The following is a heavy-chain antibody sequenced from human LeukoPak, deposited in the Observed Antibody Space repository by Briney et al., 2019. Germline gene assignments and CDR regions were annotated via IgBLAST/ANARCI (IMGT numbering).Heavy chain of an antibody. CDR3: ARGQGPWFDP. J-gene: IGHJ5*02. V-gene: IGHV1-2*02. CDR1: GYTFTGYY. CDR2: INPNSGGT. Sequence: ASVKVSCKASGYTFTGYYMHWVRQAPGQGLEWMGWINPNSGGTNYAQKFQGRVTITRNTSISTAYMELSSLRSEDTAVYYCARGQGPWFDPWGQGTLVTVSS.